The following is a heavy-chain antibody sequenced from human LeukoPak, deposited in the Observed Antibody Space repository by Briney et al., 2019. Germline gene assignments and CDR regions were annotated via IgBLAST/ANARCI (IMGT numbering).Heavy chain of an antibody. V-gene: IGHV4-59*08. CDR1: GGSISSYY. Sequence: SGTLSLTCTVSGGSISSYYWSWIRQPPGKGLEWIGYIFNPGSTNYNPSLKSRVTISVDTSKNQFSLKLSSVTAADTAVYYCARSNLYPNIIWFDPWGQGTLDTV. J-gene: IGHJ5*02. CDR3: ARSNLYPNIIWFDP. D-gene: IGHD3-16*01. CDR2: IFNPGST.